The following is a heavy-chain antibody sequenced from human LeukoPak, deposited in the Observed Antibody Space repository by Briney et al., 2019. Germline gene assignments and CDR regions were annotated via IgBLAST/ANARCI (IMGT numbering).Heavy chain of an antibody. CDR2: IYYSGST. J-gene: IGHJ6*02. CDR3: ARLDYDFWKGSAYYYGMDV. V-gene: IGHV4-59*08. D-gene: IGHD3-3*01. CDR1: GGSISSDY. Sequence: PSETLSLTCTVSGGSISSDYWSWIRQPPGKGLEWIGYIYYSGSTNYNPSLKSRVTISVDTSKNQFSLKLSSVTAADTAVYYCARLDYDFWKGSAYYYGMDVWGQGTTVTVSS.